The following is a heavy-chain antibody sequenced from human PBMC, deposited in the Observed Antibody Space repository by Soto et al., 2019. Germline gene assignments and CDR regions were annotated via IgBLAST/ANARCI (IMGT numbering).Heavy chain of an antibody. Sequence: ASVKVSCKASGYTFSSYDINWVRQATGQGLEWMGWLNPNSGDTGYAQKFQGRVTLTRNTSINTAYIELSSLTSDDTAVYYCAASGGGWYLYWGQGTLVTVSS. CDR2: LNPNSGDT. J-gene: IGHJ4*02. CDR3: AASGGGWYLY. CDR1: GYTFSSYD. D-gene: IGHD6-19*01. V-gene: IGHV1-8*01.